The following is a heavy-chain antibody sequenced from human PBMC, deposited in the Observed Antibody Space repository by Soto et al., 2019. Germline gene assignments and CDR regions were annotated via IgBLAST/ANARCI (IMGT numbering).Heavy chain of an antibody. Sequence: ASVKVSCKASGYTFSSYDINWVRQATGQGLEWMGWLNPNSGDTGYAQKFQGRVTLTRNTSINTAYIELSSLTSDDTAVYYCAASGGGWYLYWGQGTLVTVSS. CDR2: LNPNSGDT. J-gene: IGHJ4*02. CDR3: AASGGGWYLY. CDR1: GYTFSSYD. D-gene: IGHD6-19*01. V-gene: IGHV1-8*01.